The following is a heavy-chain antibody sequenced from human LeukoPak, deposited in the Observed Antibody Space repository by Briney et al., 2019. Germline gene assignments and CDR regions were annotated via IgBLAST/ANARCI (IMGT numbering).Heavy chain of an antibody. J-gene: IGHJ3*02. D-gene: IGHD1-26*01. CDR1: GYSFPSYW. CDR3: ARRQVGASADAFDI. CDR2: LYPGDSDT. V-gene: IGHV5-51*01. Sequence: GESLKISCKGSGYSFPSYWIAWVRQMLGKGLECMGHLYPGDSDTRYSPSFQGQVTISADKSISTAYLQWSSLKASDTAMYYCARRQVGASADAFDIWGQGTMVTVSS.